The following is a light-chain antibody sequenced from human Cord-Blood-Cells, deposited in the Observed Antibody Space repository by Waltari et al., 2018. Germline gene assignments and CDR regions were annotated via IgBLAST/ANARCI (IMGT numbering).Light chain of an antibody. V-gene: IGKV3-15*01. CDR2: GAS. CDR1: QSVSSN. CDR3: QQYNNWPPRT. Sequence: EIVLTHSQAKLSVFPGERATLSCRDSQSVSSNLAWYQQKPGQAPRVLMYGASTRATGIPARFSGSGSGTEFTLTISSLQSEDFAVYYCQQYNNWPPRTFGQGTKVEIK. J-gene: IGKJ1*01.